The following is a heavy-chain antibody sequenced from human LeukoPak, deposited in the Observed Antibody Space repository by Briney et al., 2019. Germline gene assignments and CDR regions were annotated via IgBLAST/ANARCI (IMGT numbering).Heavy chain of an antibody. D-gene: IGHD4-17*01. J-gene: IGHJ6*03. V-gene: IGHV1-18*01. Sequence: GASVKVSCKASGYTFTSYGISWVRQAPGQGLEWMGWISAYNGNTNYAQKLQGRVTMTTDTSTSTAYMELRSLRSDDTVVYYCARVLVTTTDDYYYYYMDVWGKGTTVTVSS. CDR1: GYTFTSYG. CDR2: ISAYNGNT. CDR3: ARVLVTTTDDYYYYYMDV.